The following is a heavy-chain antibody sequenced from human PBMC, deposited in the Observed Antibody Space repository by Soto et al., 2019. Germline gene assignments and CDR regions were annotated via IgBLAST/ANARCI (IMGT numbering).Heavy chain of an antibody. D-gene: IGHD6-19*01. CDR3: ARGNSSGWYVGAFAI. CDR1: GGTFSSYT. V-gene: IGHV1-69*02. CDR2: IIPILGIA. J-gene: IGHJ3*02. Sequence: QVQLVQSGAEVKKPGSSVKVSCKASGGTFSSYTISWVRQAPGQGLEWMGRIIPILGIANYAQKFQGRVTITADKSPSTDYMELSSLRSEDTAVYYCARGNSSGWYVGAFAIWGQGTMVTVSS.